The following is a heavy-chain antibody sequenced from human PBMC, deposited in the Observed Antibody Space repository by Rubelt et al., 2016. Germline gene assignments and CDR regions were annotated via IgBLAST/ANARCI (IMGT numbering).Heavy chain of an antibody. D-gene: IGHD1-26*01. Sequence: GKGLVWVSRINTDGSTSYADSVKGRFTISRDNSKNTLYLQMNSLRAEDTAVYYCARDLSDSGRYHHFDYWGQGTLVTASS. CDR3: ARDLSDSGRYHHFDY. CDR2: INTDGST. V-gene: IGHV3-74*01. J-gene: IGHJ4*02.